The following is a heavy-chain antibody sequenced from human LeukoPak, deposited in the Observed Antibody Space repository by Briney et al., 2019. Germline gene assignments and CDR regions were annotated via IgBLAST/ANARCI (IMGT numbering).Heavy chain of an antibody. Sequence: ASVKVSCKASGYTFTSYDINWVRQATGQGLEWMGWMNPNSGNTGYAQKFQGRVTMTRDTSISTAYMELSRLRSDDTAVYYCAIFSRGGDDYWGQGTLVTVSS. D-gene: IGHD3-16*01. V-gene: IGHV1-8*01. J-gene: IGHJ4*02. CDR2: MNPNSGNT. CDR1: GYTFTSYD. CDR3: AIFSRGGDDY.